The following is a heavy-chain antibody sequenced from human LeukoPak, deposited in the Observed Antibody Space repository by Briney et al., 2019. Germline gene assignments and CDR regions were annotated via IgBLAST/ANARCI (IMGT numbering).Heavy chain of an antibody. V-gene: IGHV4-59*01. CDR1: GGSISSYY. J-gene: IGHJ3*02. D-gene: IGHD1-26*01. CDR3: ARDSSGSYQLAEENAFDI. Sequence: PSETLSLTCTVSGGSISSYYWSWIRQPPGKGLERIGYIYYSGSTNYNPSLKSRVTISVDTSKNQFSLKLSSVTAADTAVYYCARDSSGSYQLAEENAFDIWGQGTMVTVSS. CDR2: IYYSGST.